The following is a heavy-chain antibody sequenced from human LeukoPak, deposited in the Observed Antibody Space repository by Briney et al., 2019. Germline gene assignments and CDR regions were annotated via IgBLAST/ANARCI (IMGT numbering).Heavy chain of an antibody. J-gene: IGHJ3*02. CDR3: ARRRIAGSTDDAFDI. V-gene: IGHV3-30-3*01. D-gene: IGHD1-26*01. CDR2: ISSDGNTK. Sequence: GGSLRLSCAASGFTFSSYAMHWVRQAPGKGLEWAAVISSDGNTKYYADSVKGRFTISRDNSNNTLYLQMNSLRADDTAIYYCARRRIAGSTDDAFDIWGQGTMVTLSS. CDR1: GFTFSSYA.